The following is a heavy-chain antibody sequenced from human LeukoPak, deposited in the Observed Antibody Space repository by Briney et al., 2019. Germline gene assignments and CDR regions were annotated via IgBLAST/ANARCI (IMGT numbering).Heavy chain of an antibody. CDR1: GGSITSSSYY. J-gene: IGHJ4*02. CDR3: ARVGFMTLDY. CDR2: LYYSGST. V-gene: IGHV4-39*01. Sequence: PSETLSLTCTVSGGSITSSSYYWGWIRQPPGKGLEWIGSLYYSGSTYYNPSLKSRVTTSVDTSKNQFSLKLSSVTAADTAVYYCARVGFMTLDYWGQGILVTVSS. D-gene: IGHD3-16*01.